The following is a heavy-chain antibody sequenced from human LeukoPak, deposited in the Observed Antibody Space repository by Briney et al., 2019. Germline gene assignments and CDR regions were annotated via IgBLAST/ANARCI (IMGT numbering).Heavy chain of an antibody. CDR3: AKERGVVAAAPDY. J-gene: IGHJ4*02. D-gene: IGHD2-15*01. V-gene: IGHV3-23*01. CDR2: ITGSGLST. CDR1: GFTFSSYW. Sequence: GGSLRLSCAASGFTFSSYWMHWVRQAPGKGLEWVSGITGSGLSTYYADSVKGRFTISRDNSKSTLYLQMNSLRAEDTAVYYCAKERGVVAAAPDYWGQGTLVTVSS.